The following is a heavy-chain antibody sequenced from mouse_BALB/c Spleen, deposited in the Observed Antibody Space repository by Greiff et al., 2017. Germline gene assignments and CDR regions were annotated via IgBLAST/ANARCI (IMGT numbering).Heavy chain of an antibody. V-gene: IGHV5-6*02. Sequence: EVKLMESGGDLVKPGGSLKLSCAASGFTFSSYGMSWVRQTPDKRLEWVATISSGGSYTYYPDSVKGRFTISRDNAKNTLYLQMSSLKSEDTAMYYCARRGGKDAMDYWGQGTSVTVSS. CDR2: ISSGGSYT. CDR1: GFTFSSYG. CDR3: ARRGGKDAMDY. D-gene: IGHD2-1*01. J-gene: IGHJ4*01.